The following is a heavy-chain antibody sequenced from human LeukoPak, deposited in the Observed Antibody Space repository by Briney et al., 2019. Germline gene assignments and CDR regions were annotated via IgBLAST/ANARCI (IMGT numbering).Heavy chain of an antibody. CDR1: GYTFTSFG. CDR2: ISAYNGNP. Sequence: ASVKVSCKASGYTFTSFGISWVRQAPGQGLEWMGWISAYNGNPNYAQNLQGRVTMTTDTSTSTAYMELRSLRSEDTAVYYCARDVGYCSSTSCYFDYWGQGTLVTVSS. CDR3: ARDVGYCSSTSCYFDY. J-gene: IGHJ4*02. D-gene: IGHD2-2*01. V-gene: IGHV1-18*01.